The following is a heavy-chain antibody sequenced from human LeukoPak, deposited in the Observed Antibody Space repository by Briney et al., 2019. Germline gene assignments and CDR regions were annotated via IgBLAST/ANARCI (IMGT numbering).Heavy chain of an antibody. CDR1: GFTFCSYV. J-gene: IGHJ4*02. D-gene: IGHD2-2*01. V-gene: IGHV3-30*03. Sequence: SLRLSCVASGFTFCSYVLRWVPQAPGKGVEWVAVISHVGSNKYYADSVKGRFTISRDNSKNTLYLQMNSLRAEDTAVYYCARAPGIVVVPAAMELWGQGTLVTVSS. CDR2: ISHVGSNK. CDR3: ARAPGIVVVPAAMEL.